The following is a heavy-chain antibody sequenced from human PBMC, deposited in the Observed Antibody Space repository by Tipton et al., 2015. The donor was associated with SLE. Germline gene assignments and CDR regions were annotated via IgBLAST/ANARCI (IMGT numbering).Heavy chain of an antibody. Sequence: AGLVKPSETLSLTRAVYGGSFSGYYWSWIRQPPGKGLEWIGEINHSGSTNYNPSLKSRVTISVDTSKNQFSRKLSSVTAADTAVYYCARAPIPNDSSGSGWFDPWGQGTLVAVSS. J-gene: IGHJ5*02. D-gene: IGHD3-22*01. V-gene: IGHV4-34*01. CDR1: GGSFSGYY. CDR2: INHSGST. CDR3: ARAPIPNDSSGSGWFDP.